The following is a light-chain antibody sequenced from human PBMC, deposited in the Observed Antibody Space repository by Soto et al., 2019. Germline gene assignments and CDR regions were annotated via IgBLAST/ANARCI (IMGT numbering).Light chain of an antibody. CDR2: EVS. V-gene: IGKV2-29*03. Sequence: VMTQTPLSLSVTPGQPASISCKSSQSLLHSNGKTYLFWYLQKPGQPPQLLIYEVSSRFSGVPDRFSGSGSGTDFTLKVSRVEAEDVGVYCMQSIHFPITFGQGTRLEIE. J-gene: IGKJ5*01. CDR1: QSLLHSNGKTY. CDR3: MQSIHFPIT.